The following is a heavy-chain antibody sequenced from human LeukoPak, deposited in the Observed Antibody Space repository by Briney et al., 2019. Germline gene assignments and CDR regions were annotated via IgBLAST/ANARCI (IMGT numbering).Heavy chain of an antibody. CDR3: AGMYSSTIPPGY. Sequence: SETLSLTCTVSGGSISNYFWTWIRQSPGKGLEWIGYIDYSGSTNYNPSLKSRVTISVDTSKNQFSLKLTSVTAADTAVYYCAGMYSSTIPPGYWGQGTLVTVSS. V-gene: IGHV4-59*01. CDR2: IDYSGST. J-gene: IGHJ4*02. CDR1: GGSISNYF. D-gene: IGHD6-13*01.